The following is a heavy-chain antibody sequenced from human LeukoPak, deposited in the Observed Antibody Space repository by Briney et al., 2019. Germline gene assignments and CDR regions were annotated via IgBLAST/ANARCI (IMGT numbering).Heavy chain of an antibody. J-gene: IGHJ6*02. V-gene: IGHV3-66*01. CDR2: IYSGGST. CDR1: GFTVSSKY. D-gene: IGHD3-10*01. CDR3: ASADYYGSGSYYYYYGMDV. Sequence: GGSLRLSCAASGFTVSSKYMSWVRQAPGKGLEWVSAIYSGGSTYYADSVKGRFTISRDNSKNTLYLQMNSLRAEDTAVYYCASADYYGSGSYYYYYGMDVWGQGTTVTVSS.